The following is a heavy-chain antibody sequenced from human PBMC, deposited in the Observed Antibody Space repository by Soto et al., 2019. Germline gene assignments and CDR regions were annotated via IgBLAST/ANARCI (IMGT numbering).Heavy chain of an antibody. J-gene: IGHJ6*02. Sequence: GGSLRLSCAASGFTFSSYDMHWVRQATGKGLEWVSAIGTAGDTYYPGSVKGRFTISGENAKNSLYLQMNSLRAGDTAVYYCARDRSIAARPGNYYYGMDVWGQGTTVTVSS. CDR2: IGTAGDT. CDR3: ARDRSIAARPGNYYYGMDV. D-gene: IGHD6-6*01. V-gene: IGHV3-13*01. CDR1: GFTFSSYD.